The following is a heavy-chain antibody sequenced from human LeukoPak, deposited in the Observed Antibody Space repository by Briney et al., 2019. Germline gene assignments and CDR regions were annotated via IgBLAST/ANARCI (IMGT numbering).Heavy chain of an antibody. V-gene: IGHV4-59*01. CDR2: IYYSGST. D-gene: IGHD5-18*01. Sequence: PSETLPLTCTVSGGSISSYYWSWIRQPPGTGLEWSGYIYYSGSTNYNPSLKSRVTISVDTSKNQFSLKLSSVTAADTAVYYCARGMGGYSYVWAFDYWGQGTLVTVSS. J-gene: IGHJ4*02. CDR3: ARGMGGYSYVWAFDY. CDR1: GGSISSYY.